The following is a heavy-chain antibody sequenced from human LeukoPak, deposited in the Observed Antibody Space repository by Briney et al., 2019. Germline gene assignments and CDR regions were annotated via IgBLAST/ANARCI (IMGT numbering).Heavy chain of an antibody. J-gene: IGHJ6*02. CDR3: AREARNYGMDV. CDR2: ISSSSSYI. Sequence: GGSLRLSCAASGFTFSSYSMNWVRQAPGKGLEWVSSISSSSSYIYYADSVKGRFTISRDNAKNSLYLQMNSLGAEDTAVYYCAREARNYGMDVWGQGTTVTVSS. V-gene: IGHV3-21*01. CDR1: GFTFSSYS.